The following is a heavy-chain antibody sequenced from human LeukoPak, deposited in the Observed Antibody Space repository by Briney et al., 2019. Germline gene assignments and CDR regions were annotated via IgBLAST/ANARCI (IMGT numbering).Heavy chain of an antibody. CDR3: AREYYYYYMDV. Sequence: SETLSLTCAVYGGSFSGYYWSWIRQPPGKGLEWIGSIYHSGSTYYNPSLKSRVTISVDTSKNQFSLKLSSVTAADTAVYYCAREYYYYYMDVWGKGTTVTVSS. V-gene: IGHV4-34*01. J-gene: IGHJ6*03. CDR2: IYHSGST. CDR1: GGSFSGYY.